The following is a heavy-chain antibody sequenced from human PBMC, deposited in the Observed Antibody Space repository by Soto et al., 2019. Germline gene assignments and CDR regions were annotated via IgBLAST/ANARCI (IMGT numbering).Heavy chain of an antibody. J-gene: IGHJ6*02. CDR1: GDSISGHY. Sequence: VQLQESGPGLVKPSETLSLTCTVSGDSISGHYWTWLRQPAGKGLEYIGRIYGTGTTDYNPSLERRGSISVGTSRNQLYLRRTSVNAADTAMYLCARETGYYHSALDVWCQGTTVAVSS. V-gene: IGHV4-4*07. CDR2: IYGTGTT. CDR3: ARETGYYHSALDV. D-gene: IGHD3-9*01.